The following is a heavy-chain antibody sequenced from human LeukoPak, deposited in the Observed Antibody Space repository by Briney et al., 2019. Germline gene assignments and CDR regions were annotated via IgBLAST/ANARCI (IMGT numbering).Heavy chain of an antibody. CDR1: GYTFADYH. CDR2: INPISAGT. Sequence: ASVKVSCKASGYTFADYHMHWVRQAPGQGLEWMGIINPISAGTSYAQKFQGRVAVTRDTSTSTVYVEVSSLTSEDTAVYYCAREGDVYSFDYWGQGTLVTVSS. V-gene: IGHV1-46*01. D-gene: IGHD5-24*01. CDR3: AREGDVYSFDY. J-gene: IGHJ4*02.